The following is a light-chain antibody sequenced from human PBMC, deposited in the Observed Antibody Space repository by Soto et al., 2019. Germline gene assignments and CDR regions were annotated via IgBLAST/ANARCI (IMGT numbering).Light chain of an antibody. Sequence: DIQMTQSPSTLSASVGDRVTITCRASQSISGWLAWYQQKPGKAPKLLIYDVYSLGSGVLSRFSGSGSGTEFTLTISSLQPDDFATYYCQQYNGNSYTFDHGTQLQIK. CDR3: QQYNGNSYT. V-gene: IGKV1-5*01. J-gene: IGKJ2*01. CDR2: DVY. CDR1: QSISGW.